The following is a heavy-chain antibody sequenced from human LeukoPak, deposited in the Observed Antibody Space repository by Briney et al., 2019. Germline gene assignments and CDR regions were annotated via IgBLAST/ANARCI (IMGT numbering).Heavy chain of an antibody. J-gene: IGHJ3*02. CDR2: INESGST. V-gene: IGHV4-34*01. CDR3: ARRSGSYYHDAFDI. Sequence: SETLSLTCAVYGGSFSYYYWGWIRQPPGKGLEWIGEINESGSTNYNPSLKSRVTISVDTSKNQFSLKLSSVTAADTAVYYCARRSGSYYHDAFDIWGQGTMVTVSS. CDR1: GGSFSYYY. D-gene: IGHD1-26*01.